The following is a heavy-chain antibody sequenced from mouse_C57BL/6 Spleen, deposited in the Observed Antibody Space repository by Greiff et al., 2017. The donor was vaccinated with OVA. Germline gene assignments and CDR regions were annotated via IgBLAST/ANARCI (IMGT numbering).Heavy chain of an antibody. V-gene: IGHV1-81*01. D-gene: IGHD1-1*01. CDR3: ARDYGSRRWYFDV. Sequence: QVQLQQSGAELARPGASVKLSCKASGYTFTSYGISWVKQSTGQGLEWIGEIYPRSGNTYYNEKFKGKATLTADKSSSTAYMELRSLTSEDSAVYFCARDYGSRRWYFDVWGTGTTVTVSS. CDR1: GYTFTSYG. J-gene: IGHJ1*03. CDR2: IYPRSGNT.